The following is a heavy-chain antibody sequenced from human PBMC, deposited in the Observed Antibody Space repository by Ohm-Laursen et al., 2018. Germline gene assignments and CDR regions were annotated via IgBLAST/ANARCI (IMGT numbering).Heavy chain of an antibody. D-gene: IGHD5-18*01. CDR1: GFTFSSYT. CDR3: ARAGYNYGPAGY. Sequence: SLRLSCAASGFTFSSYTMNWVRQPPGKGLEWVPSISSSSSYIYYADSLKGRFTISRDNAKNSLYLQMDSLRAEDTAVYYCARAGYNYGPAGYWGQGTLVTVSS. V-gene: IGHV3-21*01. CDR2: ISSSSSYI. J-gene: IGHJ4*02.